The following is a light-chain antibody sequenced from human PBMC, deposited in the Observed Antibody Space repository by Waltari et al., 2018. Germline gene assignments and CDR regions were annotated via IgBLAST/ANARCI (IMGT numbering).Light chain of an antibody. CDR2: DAS. CDR1: QNIYSW. Sequence: DIQMTQSPSTLSASVGDRVTITCRASQNIYSWLAWYQQKQGEAPKLLIYDASSLASGVPSRFSGSGSGTEFTLTISGLQPDDFATYYCQQYDTYWAFGQGTKVDIK. J-gene: IGKJ1*01. V-gene: IGKV1-5*01. CDR3: QQYDTYWA.